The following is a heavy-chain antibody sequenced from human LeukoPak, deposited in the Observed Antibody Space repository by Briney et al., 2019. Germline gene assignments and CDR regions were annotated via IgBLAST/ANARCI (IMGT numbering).Heavy chain of an antibody. CDR2: ISSSGSTI. D-gene: IGHD3-22*01. CDR3: ARSSGDYYDSSGYYDYDY. Sequence: GGSLRLSCVASGFTFSSYAMSWIRQAPGKGLEWVSYISSSGSTIYYADSVKGRFTISRDNARNSLYLQMNSLRAEDTAVYYCARSSGDYYDSSGYYDYDYWGQGTLVTVSS. J-gene: IGHJ4*02. V-gene: IGHV3-11*01. CDR1: GFTFSSYA.